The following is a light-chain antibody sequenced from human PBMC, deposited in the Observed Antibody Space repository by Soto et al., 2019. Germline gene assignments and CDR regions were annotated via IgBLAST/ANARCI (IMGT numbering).Light chain of an antibody. J-gene: IGKJ1*01. Sequence: EIVLTQSPGTLSLSPGERATLSCRASQSVSSSYLAWYQQKPGQAPMLLIYGASSRATGVPDRFSGSGSGTDFTLTISRLEPEDFAVYYCQQYGSSPVTFXQGTKVDIK. V-gene: IGKV3-20*01. CDR3: QQYGSSPVT. CDR2: GAS. CDR1: QSVSSSY.